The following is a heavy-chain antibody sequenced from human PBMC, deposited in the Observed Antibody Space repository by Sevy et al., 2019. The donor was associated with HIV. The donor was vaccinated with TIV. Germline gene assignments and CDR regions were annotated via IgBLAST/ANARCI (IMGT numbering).Heavy chain of an antibody. CDR1: GFTVSNDY. D-gene: IGHD5-12*01. J-gene: IGHJ4*02. CDR3: ARETVDGYNL. Sequence: GGSLRLSCAASGFTVSNDYINWVRQAPGKGLEWVSVIYAGGNTYHADSVKGRFTISRDSSKNTVYLQMNSLRAEDTAVYYCARETVDGYNLWGQGTLVTVSS. V-gene: IGHV3-53*01. CDR2: IYAGGNT.